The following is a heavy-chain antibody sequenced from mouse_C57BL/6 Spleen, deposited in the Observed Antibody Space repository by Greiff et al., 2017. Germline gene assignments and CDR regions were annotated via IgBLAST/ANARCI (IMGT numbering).Heavy chain of an antibody. D-gene: IGHD1-1*01. CDR2: IDPSDSET. CDR1: GYTFTSYW. Sequence: QVQLQQPGAELVRPGSSVKLSCQASGYTFTSYWMHWVKQRPIQGLEWIGNIDPSDSETHYNQKFKDKATLTVDKSSSTAYMQLSSLTSEDSAVYYCARTTTVGTYFDYWGQGTTLTVSS. V-gene: IGHV1-52*01. CDR3: ARTTTVGTYFDY. J-gene: IGHJ2*01.